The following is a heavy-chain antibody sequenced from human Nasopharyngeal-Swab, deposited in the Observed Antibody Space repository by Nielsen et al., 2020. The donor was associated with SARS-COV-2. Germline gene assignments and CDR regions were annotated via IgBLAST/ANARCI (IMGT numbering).Heavy chain of an antibody. CDR2: IYYSGST. J-gene: IGHJ3*02. CDR3: ARAPGFSIFGVVITSDAFDI. D-gene: IGHD3-3*01. V-gene: IGHV4-59*01. Sequence: GSLRLSCTVSGGSISSYYWSWIRQPPGKGLEWIGYIYYSGSTNYNPSLKSRVTISVDTSKNQFSLKLSSVTAADTAVYYCARAPGFSIFGVVITSDAFDIWGQGTRVTVSS. CDR1: GGSISSYY.